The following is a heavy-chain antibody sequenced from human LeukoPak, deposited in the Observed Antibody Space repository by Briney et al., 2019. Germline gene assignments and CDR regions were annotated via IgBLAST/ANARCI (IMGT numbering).Heavy chain of an antibody. V-gene: IGHV1-8*01. CDR2: MNPNSGNT. D-gene: IGHD1-26*01. CDR1: GYTFTSYD. J-gene: IGHJ4*02. Sequence: ASVKVSCKASGYTFTSYDINWVRQATGQGLEWMGWMNPNSGNTGYAQKFQGRVTMTRNTSISTAYMELSSLRSDDTAVYYCARADPWVRGSFDYWGQGTLVTVSS. CDR3: ARADPWVRGSFDY.